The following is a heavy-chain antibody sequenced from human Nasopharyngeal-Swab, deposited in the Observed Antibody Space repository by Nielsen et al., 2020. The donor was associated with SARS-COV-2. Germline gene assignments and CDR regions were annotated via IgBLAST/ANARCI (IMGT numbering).Heavy chain of an antibody. J-gene: IGHJ6*02. CDR2: IVVGSGNT. CDR3: AAAKAARQGYYYYGMDV. D-gene: IGHD6-6*01. V-gene: IGHV1-58*01. Sequence: SVKVSCKASGFTFTSSAVQWVRQARGQRREGIGWIVVGSGNTNYAQKFQERVTITRDMSTSTAYMELSSLRSEDTAVYYCAAAKAARQGYYYYGMDVWGQGTTVTVSS. CDR1: GFTFTSSA.